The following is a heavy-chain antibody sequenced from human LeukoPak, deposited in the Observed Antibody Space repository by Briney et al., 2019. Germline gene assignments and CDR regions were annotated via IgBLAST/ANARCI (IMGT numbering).Heavy chain of an antibody. V-gene: IGHV4-34*01. CDR3: ARRKGLLDYFDF. Sequence: PSETLSLTCAVYGGSFSGYYWSWIRQPPGKGLEWIGEINHSGSTNYNPSLKSRVTISVDTSKNQFSLKLSSVTAADTAVYYCARRKGLLDYFDFWGQGTLATVSS. CDR2: INHSGST. CDR1: GGSFSGYY. D-gene: IGHD1-14*01. J-gene: IGHJ4*02.